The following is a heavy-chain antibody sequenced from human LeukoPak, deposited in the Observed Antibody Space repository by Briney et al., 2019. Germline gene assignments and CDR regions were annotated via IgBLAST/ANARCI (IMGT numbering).Heavy chain of an antibody. V-gene: IGHV3-48*01. CDR1: GFTFSSYS. Sequence: PGGSLRLSCAASGFTFSSYSMNWVRQAPGKGLEWVSYISSSSSTIYYADSVKGRLTISRDNSKNTLYLQTNSLRAEDTALYYCAKDVAYYYDSRGYYYFDYWGQGTLVTVSS. D-gene: IGHD3-22*01. J-gene: IGHJ4*02. CDR3: AKDVAYYYDSRGYYYFDY. CDR2: ISSSSSTI.